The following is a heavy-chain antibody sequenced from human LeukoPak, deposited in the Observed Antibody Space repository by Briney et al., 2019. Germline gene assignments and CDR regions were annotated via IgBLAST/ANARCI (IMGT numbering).Heavy chain of an antibody. D-gene: IGHD3-10*01. V-gene: IGHV1-18*01. J-gene: IGHJ6*03. CDR2: ISAYNGNT. CDR3: ARGSITMVRGVIITDSYYYYMDV. CDR1: GYTFTSYG. Sequence: GASVKVSCKASGYTFTSYGISWVRQAPGQGLEWMGWISAYNGNTNYAQKLQGRVTMTTDTSTSTAYMELRSLRSDDTAVYYCARGSITMVRGVIITDSYYYYMDVWGKGTTVTVSS.